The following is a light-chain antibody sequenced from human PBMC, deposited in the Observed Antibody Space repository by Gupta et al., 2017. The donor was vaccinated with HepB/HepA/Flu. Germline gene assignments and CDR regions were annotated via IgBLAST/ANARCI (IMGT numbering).Light chain of an antibody. Sequence: QSVLTQPPSVSAAPGQQVTISCSGSNSNIGNNFVSWYQQCPGTAPELLIYDSNKRPAGIPERFSGSKSGTSANLDIIGLQTGDEDDYYCGTGDTTLNAGVCGGGNKLTV. J-gene: IGLJ3*02. CDR1: NSNIGNNF. CDR2: DSN. CDR3: GTGDTTLNAGV. V-gene: IGLV1-51*01.